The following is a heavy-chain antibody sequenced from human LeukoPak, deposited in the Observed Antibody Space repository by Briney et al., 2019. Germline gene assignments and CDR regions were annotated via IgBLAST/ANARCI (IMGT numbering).Heavy chain of an antibody. V-gene: IGHV1-18*01. CDR3: ASQSAFRYSGSYYSDY. Sequence: ASVKVSCKASGYTFTSYGISWVRQAPGQGLEWMGWISTYNGNTNYAQKLQGRVTMTTDTSTTTAYMELRSLTSDDTAVYYCASQSAFRYSGSYYSDYWGQGTLVTVSS. CDR2: ISTYNGNT. D-gene: IGHD1-26*01. CDR1: GYTFTSYG. J-gene: IGHJ4*02.